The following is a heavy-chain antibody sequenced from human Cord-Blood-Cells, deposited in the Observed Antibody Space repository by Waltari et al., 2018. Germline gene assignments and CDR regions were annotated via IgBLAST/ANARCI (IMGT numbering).Heavy chain of an antibody. CDR3: ARGVGTTRPFVDY. D-gene: IGHD1-7*01. CDR2: INHSGST. Sequence: QVQLQQWGAGLLKPSETLSLTCAVYGGSFSGSYWSWIRQPPGKGLEWIGEINHSGSTNYNPSLKSRVTISVDTSKNQFSLKLSSVTAADTAVYYCARGVGTTRPFVDYWGQGTLVTVSS. V-gene: IGHV4-34*01. J-gene: IGHJ4*02. CDR1: GGSFSGSY.